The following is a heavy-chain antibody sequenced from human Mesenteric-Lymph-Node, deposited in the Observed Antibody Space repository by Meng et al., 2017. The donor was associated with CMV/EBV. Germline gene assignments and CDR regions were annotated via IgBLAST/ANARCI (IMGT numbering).Heavy chain of an antibody. CDR3: ATGETDCSRTICQWWLGRFDR. Sequence: SETLSLTCTVSGTSISSGDYYWSWIRQPPGKGLECIGYIYDSGSTYYNPSFRSRVTISVDTSKNQFSLKLRFATAADTAVYYCATGETDCSRTICQWWLGRFDRWGQGTLVTVSS. V-gene: IGHV4-30-4*08. J-gene: IGHJ4*02. CDR1: GTSISSGDYY. CDR2: IYDSGST. D-gene: IGHD2-2*01.